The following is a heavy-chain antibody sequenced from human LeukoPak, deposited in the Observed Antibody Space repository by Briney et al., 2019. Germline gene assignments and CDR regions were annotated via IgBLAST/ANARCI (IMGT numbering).Heavy chain of an antibody. CDR3: ARSWGDSSGHYTQLDY. CDR2: INPNTGDT. Sequence: ASVKVSCKASGYTFTGYYMHWVRQAPGQGLEWMGWINPNTGDTNYAQKFQGRVTMTRDTSISTAYMELSRLRSDDTAVYYCARSWGDSSGHYTQLDYWGQGTLVTVSS. CDR1: GYTFTGYY. V-gene: IGHV1-2*02. J-gene: IGHJ4*02. D-gene: IGHD3-22*01.